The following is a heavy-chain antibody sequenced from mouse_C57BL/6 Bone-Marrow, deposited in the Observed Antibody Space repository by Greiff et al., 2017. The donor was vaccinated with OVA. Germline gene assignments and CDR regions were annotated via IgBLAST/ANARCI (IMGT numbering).Heavy chain of an antibody. J-gene: IGHJ2*01. CDR3: ARSRDGYYPDY. Sequence: EVQLQQSVAELVRPGASVKLSCTASGFNIENTYMHWVKQRPEQGLEWIGRIDPANGNTKYAPKFQGKATITADTSSNTAYLQLSSLTSEDTAIYYCARSRDGYYPDYWGQGTTLTVSS. D-gene: IGHD2-3*01. CDR2: IDPANGNT. CDR1: GFNIENTY. V-gene: IGHV14-3*01.